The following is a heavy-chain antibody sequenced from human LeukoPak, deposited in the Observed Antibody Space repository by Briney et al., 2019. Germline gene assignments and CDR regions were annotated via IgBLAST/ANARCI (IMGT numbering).Heavy chain of an antibody. J-gene: IGHJ3*02. V-gene: IGHV1-69*05. CDR1: GGTFSSYA. CDR3: AREGGYRVRDAFDI. CDR2: IIPIFGTA. D-gene: IGHD3-22*01. Sequence: SVKVSCKASGGTFSSYAISWVRQAPGQGLEWMGGIIPIFGTANYAQKFQGRVTITTDESTSTAYMELSSLRSEDTAVYYCAREGGYRVRDAFDIGGQGTIVTVSS.